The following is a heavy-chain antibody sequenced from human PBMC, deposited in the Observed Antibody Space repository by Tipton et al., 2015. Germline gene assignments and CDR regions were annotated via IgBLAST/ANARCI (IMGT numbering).Heavy chain of an antibody. CDR3: AKTHGAYDWYLDQ. V-gene: IGHV4-59*01. CDR2: FYFTGST. Sequence: TLSLTCTVSGGSISSYSWSWIRQAPGKGLEWIGDFYFTGSTKYNPSLKSRVTMSVDTSKNQISLNLRSVTAADTAVYFCAKTHGAYDWYLDQWGQGTLVTVSS. D-gene: IGHD5-12*01. J-gene: IGHJ4*02. CDR1: GGSISSYS.